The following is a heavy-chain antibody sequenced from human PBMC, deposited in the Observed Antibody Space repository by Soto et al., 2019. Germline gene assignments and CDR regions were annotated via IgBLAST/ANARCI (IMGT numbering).Heavy chain of an antibody. CDR1: GFTFSDYG. CDR3: ARDNSVGAPDY. CDR2: IGGSTE. V-gene: IGHV3-33*01. D-gene: IGHD1-26*01. J-gene: IGHJ4*02. Sequence: QVQLMESGGGVVQPGRSLRLSCTASGFTFSDYGMHWVRQAPGKGLEWVSFIGGSTEHYVGSVKGRFTSSRDNSKNKLYLQMTSLRVEDTAVYYCARDNSVGAPDYWGQGTLVTVSS.